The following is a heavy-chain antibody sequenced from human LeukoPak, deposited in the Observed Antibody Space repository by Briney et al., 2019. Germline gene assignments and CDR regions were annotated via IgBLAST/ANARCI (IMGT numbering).Heavy chain of an antibody. CDR1: GFIFNKHA. J-gene: IGHJ4*02. D-gene: IGHD4/OR15-4a*01. V-gene: IGHV3-23*01. Sequence: GGSLRLSCAASGFIFNKHAMSWVRQAPGKGLEWVSGLSGSGGSTDYADSVKGRFTVSRDNSKNTLFLQMDSLRAEDTAIYYCAKERDYGPADYWGQGTLVTVSS. CDR2: LSGSGGST. CDR3: AKERDYGPADY.